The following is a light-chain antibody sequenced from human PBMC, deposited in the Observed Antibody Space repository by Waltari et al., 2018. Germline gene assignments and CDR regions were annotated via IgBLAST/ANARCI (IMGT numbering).Light chain of an antibody. CDR3: SSWDDNLNVLV. Sequence: QSVLTQPPSASGTPGQRITISCSGGESNIGSHPVAWYQQIPGTAPKLLIYNHKRRPSGVPDRISASTSCTSASLAISGLQSDDESDYYCSSWDDNLNVLVFGGGTKVTVL. J-gene: IGLJ2*01. CDR1: ESNIGSHP. V-gene: IGLV1-44*01. CDR2: NHK.